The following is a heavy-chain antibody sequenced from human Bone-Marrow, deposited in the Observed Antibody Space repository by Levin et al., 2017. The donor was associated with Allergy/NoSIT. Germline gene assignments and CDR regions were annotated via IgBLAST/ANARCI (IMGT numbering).Heavy chain of an antibody. CDR2: IGTAGDT. V-gene: IGHV3-13*01. J-gene: IGHJ3*02. CDR1: GFTFRTHD. D-gene: IGHD1-1*01. Sequence: GGSLRLSCAASGFTFRTHDMHWVRQGTGKGLEWVSTIGTAGDTYYPDSVRGRLTISRENAKNTLYLQMNGLSAGDTAVYYCARYNNVYDALDIWGQGTMVTVSS. CDR3: ARYNNVYDALDI.